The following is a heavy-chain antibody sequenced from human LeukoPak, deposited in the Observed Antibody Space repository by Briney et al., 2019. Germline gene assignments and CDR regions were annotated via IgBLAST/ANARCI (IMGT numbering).Heavy chain of an antibody. CDR1: GYTFTSYG. D-gene: IGHD2-21*01. CDR3: ARDGDHGGRWFDP. CDR2: ISGYNGHT. J-gene: IGHJ5*02. Sequence: ASVKVSCKASGYTFTSYGISWVRQAPGQGLEWMGWISGYNGHTNYAQKLQGRVTMTTDTSATTAHMELRSLRSDDTAVYYCARDGDHGGRWFDPWGQGTLVTVSS. V-gene: IGHV1-18*01.